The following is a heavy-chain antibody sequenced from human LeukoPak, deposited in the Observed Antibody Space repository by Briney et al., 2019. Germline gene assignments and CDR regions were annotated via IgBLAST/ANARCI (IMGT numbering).Heavy chain of an antibody. V-gene: IGHV3-11*06. CDR2: ISSSSSYI. CDR3: ASPWGTSYDAFDI. Sequence: GGSLRLSCAASGFTFSDYYMSWIRQAPGKGLEWVSSISSSSSYIYYADSVKGRFTISRDNAKNSLYLQMNSLRAEDTAVYYCASPWGTSYDAFDIWGQGTMVTVSS. CDR1: GFTFSDYY. J-gene: IGHJ3*02. D-gene: IGHD2/OR15-2a*01.